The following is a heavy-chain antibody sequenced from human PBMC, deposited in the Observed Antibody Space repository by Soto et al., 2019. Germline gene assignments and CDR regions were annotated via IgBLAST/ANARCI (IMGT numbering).Heavy chain of an antibody. Sequence: GGSLRLSCAASGFTFSSYGMHWVRQAPGKGLEWVAVISYDGSNKYYADSVKGRFTISRDNSKNTLYLQMNSLRAEDTAVYYCAKETPYGDYDYWGQGTLVTVSS. D-gene: IGHD4-17*01. CDR1: GFTFSSYG. CDR2: ISYDGSNK. V-gene: IGHV3-30*18. CDR3: AKETPYGDYDY. J-gene: IGHJ4*02.